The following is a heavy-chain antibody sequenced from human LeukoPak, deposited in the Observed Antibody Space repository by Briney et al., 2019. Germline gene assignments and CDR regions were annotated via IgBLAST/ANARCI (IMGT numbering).Heavy chain of an antibody. CDR1: GGTFSSYA. D-gene: IGHD2-15*01. V-gene: IGHV1-69*04. J-gene: IGHJ5*02. CDR3: ARGAVVVAAPNWFDP. CDR2: IIPIFGIA. Sequence: SVKVSCKASGGTFSSYAISWVRQAPGQGLEWMGRIIPIFGIANYAQKFQGRVTITAYKSTSTAYMELSSLRSEDTAVYYCARGAVVVAAPNWFDPWGQGTLVTVSS.